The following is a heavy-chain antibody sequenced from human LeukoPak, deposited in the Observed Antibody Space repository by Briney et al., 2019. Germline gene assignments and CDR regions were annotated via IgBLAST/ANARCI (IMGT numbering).Heavy chain of an antibody. J-gene: IGHJ4*02. D-gene: IGHD6-19*01. Sequence: GGSLRLSCAASGFTFSIYTMSWVRQAPGKGLEWLSAISANGGSTYYADSVKGRFTISRDNSKNTLYLQMDRLRAEDTAVYDCAKDRGGYNSGWSFDYWGQGTLVTVSS. CDR1: GFTFSIYT. V-gene: IGHV3-23*01. CDR2: ISANGGST. CDR3: AKDRGGYNSGWSFDY.